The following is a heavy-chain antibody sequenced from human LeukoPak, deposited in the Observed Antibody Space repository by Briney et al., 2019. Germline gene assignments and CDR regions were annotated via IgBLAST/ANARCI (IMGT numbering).Heavy chain of an antibody. CDR3: ARGFSYELVTYSSGWYDY. V-gene: IGHV3-21*01. CDR2: ISSSSSYI. J-gene: IGHJ4*02. Sequence: GGSLRLSCAASGFTFSSYSMNWVRQAPGKGLEWVSSISSSSSYIYYADSVKGRFTISRDNAKNSLYLQMNSLRAEDTAVYYCARGFSYELVTYSSGWYDYWGQGTLVTVSS. D-gene: IGHD6-19*01. CDR1: GFTFSSYS.